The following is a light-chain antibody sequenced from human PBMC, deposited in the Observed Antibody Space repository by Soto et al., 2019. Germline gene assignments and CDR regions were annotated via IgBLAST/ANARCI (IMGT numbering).Light chain of an antibody. CDR1: STDFENYNL. J-gene: IGLJ2*01. CDR2: EGT. Sequence: QSVLTQPASVYGSPGQSITISCTRSSTDFENYNLVSWYQHCPDKAPKLIIYEGTKRPSEISDRFSGSESDTTASLIISGLQPEDEADYYCSSYAGSSARVVFGGGTQLTVL. V-gene: IGLV2-23*01. CDR3: SSYAGSSARVV.